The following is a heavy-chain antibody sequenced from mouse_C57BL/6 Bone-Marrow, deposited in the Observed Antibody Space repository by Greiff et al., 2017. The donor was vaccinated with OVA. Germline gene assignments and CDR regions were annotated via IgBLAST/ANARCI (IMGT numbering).Heavy chain of an antibody. D-gene: IGHD1-1*01. CDR1: GYTFTDYY. J-gene: IGHJ3*01. V-gene: IGHV1-19*01. Sequence: EVQVVESGPVLVKPGASVKMSCKASGYTFTDYYMNWVKQSHGKSLEWIGVINPYNGGTSYNQKFKGKATLTVDKSSSTAYMELNSLTSEDSAVYYCARGPLYYGSSLWFAYWGQGTLVTVSA. CDR2: INPYNGGT. CDR3: ARGPLYYGSSLWFAY.